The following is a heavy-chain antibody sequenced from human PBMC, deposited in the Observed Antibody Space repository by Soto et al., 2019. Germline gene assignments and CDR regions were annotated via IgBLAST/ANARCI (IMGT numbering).Heavy chain of an antibody. CDR2: ISIDGSRK. V-gene: IGHV3-30*03. Sequence: GGSLRLSCAASGFTFSYYWMHWVRQAPGKGLEWLAHISIDGSRKYYADSVKGRFTVSRENSKNTLYLQINSLGPEEAALYYCTRGPTHGAFDILGQGTMVTVSS. CDR1: GFTFSYYW. CDR3: TRGPTHGAFDI. J-gene: IGHJ3*02.